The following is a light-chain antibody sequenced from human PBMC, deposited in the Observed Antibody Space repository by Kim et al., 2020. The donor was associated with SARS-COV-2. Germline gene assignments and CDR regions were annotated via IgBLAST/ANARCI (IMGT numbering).Light chain of an antibody. CDR1: KSPVKSSGNSY. J-gene: IGKJ1*01. Sequence: QQASNSCRSSKSPVKSSGNSYVTWFKQRPGQSPRRLIYEVSTRDSGVPDRFRGSGSGTDFTLEISRVEAEDVGVYYCMQGTYWATFGQGTKGDIK. CDR3: MQGTYWAT. CDR2: EVS. V-gene: IGKV2-30*01.